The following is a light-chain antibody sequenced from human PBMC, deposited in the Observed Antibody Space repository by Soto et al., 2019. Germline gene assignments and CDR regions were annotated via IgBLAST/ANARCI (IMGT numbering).Light chain of an antibody. J-gene: IGLJ2*01. CDR2: DVT. V-gene: IGLV2-11*01. CDR3: SSYAGSNNLV. Sequence: QSALTQPRSVSGSPGQSVSISCTGTISDVAGYNYVSWYQHHPGKAPKLLISDVTKRPSWVPDRFSGSKSGNTASLTISELQAEDEADYYCSSYAGSNNLVFGGGTKVTVL. CDR1: ISDVAGYNY.